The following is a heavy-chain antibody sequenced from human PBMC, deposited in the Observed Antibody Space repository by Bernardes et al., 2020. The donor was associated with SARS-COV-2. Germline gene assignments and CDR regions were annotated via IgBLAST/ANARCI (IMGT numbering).Heavy chain of an antibody. CDR2: VYYSGTT. Sequence: SETLSLTCTVSGCSFTSGSHYWSWIRQPPGKGLEWIGYVYYSGTTNYNPSLKSRVTITLDTSKNQFLLKLSSVTAADPAFYSCARVHISGYYSVDYWAQGTLVTDSS. J-gene: IGHJ4*02. V-gene: IGHV4-61*01. D-gene: IGHD3-22*01. CDR1: GCSFTSGSHY. CDR3: ARVHISGYYSVDY.